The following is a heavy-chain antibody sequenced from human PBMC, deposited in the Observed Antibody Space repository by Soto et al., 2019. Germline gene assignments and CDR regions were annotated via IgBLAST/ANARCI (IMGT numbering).Heavy chain of an antibody. Sequence: SQTLSLTCAISGDSVSTNSATWDWIRQSPSRGLEWLGRTYYRSKWYNDYAVSVKSRITINPDTSRNQFSLQLNSVTPEDAAVYYCARDLSSGSRVRTLDYWGQGTLVTVSS. CDR1: GDSVSTNSAT. CDR3: ARDLSSGSRVRTLDY. V-gene: IGHV6-1*01. D-gene: IGHD3-10*01. J-gene: IGHJ4*02. CDR2: TYYRSKWYN.